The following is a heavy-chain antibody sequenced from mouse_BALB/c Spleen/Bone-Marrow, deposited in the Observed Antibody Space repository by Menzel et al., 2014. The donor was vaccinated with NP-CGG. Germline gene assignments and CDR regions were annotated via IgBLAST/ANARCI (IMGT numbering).Heavy chain of an antibody. D-gene: IGHD2-2*01. J-gene: IGHJ2*01. CDR1: GFSLISYG. CDR2: IWSGGST. CDR3: ARRGLYGYDFDY. Sequence: QVQLKESGPGLVQPSQSLSITCTVSGFSLISYGVHWVRQSPGKGLEWLGVIWSGGSTDYNVAFISRLSISKDNSKSQVFFKMNSLQANDTAIYYCARRGLYGYDFDYWGQGTTLTVSS. V-gene: IGHV2-2*02.